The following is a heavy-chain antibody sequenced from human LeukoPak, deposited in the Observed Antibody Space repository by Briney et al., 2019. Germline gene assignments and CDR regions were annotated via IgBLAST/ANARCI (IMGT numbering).Heavy chain of an antibody. D-gene: IGHD3-10*01. Sequence: PSETLSLTCTVSGGXINRGGSYWTWIRQHPGKGLEWIGSIYDSGSTYYNPSLESRVNISVDTSKNQFSLKLNSVTAADTAVYYCARDRSDSTTRYLDYWGQGTLVTVSS. CDR1: GGXINRGGSY. CDR3: ARDRSDSTTRYLDY. CDR2: IYDSGST. V-gene: IGHV4-31*03. J-gene: IGHJ4*02.